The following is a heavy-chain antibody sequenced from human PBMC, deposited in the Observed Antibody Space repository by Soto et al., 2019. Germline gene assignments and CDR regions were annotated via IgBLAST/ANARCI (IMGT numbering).Heavy chain of an antibody. J-gene: IGHJ3*02. CDR2: IIPIFGSA. V-gene: IGHV1-69*13. Sequence: ASVKVSCKASGGTFSSYAISWVRQAPGQGLEWMGGIIPIFGSANYAQKFQGRVTITADESTSTAYMELSSLRSEDTAVYYCARARTRRTYYYDSSGYWAAFDIRGQGTMVTVSS. D-gene: IGHD3-22*01. CDR3: ARARTRRTYYYDSSGYWAAFDI. CDR1: GGTFSSYA.